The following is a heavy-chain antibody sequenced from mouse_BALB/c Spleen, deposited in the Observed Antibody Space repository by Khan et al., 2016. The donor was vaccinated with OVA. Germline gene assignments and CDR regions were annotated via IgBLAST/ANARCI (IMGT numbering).Heavy chain of an antibody. CDR3: ARKNGSDFDY. CDR1: GYSFTGYF. D-gene: IGHD1-1*01. J-gene: IGHJ2*01. Sequence: EVQLQQSGPELVKPGASVKISCKASGYSFTGYFMNWVLQSHGKSLEWIGRINPHIGETFYNQTFKGKATLTVDESSSTAHMELRSLSSEDSAVCYGARKNGSDFDYWGQGTTLTVSS. V-gene: IGHV1-20*02. CDR2: INPHIGET.